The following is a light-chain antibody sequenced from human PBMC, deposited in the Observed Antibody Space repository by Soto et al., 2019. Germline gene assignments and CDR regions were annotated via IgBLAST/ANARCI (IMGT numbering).Light chain of an antibody. CDR2: KAS. Sequence: IQMTQSPSTLSASVGDRVTITCRASQSISIWLAWYQQKPGKAPKLLIHKASSLESEVPSRFSGSGSGTEFTLTINGLHPDDSATYYCQQYNSDSTFGQGTKVEIK. CDR1: QSISIW. CDR3: QQYNSDST. J-gene: IGKJ1*01. V-gene: IGKV1-5*03.